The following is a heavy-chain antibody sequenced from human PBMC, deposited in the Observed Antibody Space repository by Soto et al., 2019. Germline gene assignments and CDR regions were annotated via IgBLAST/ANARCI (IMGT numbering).Heavy chain of an antibody. J-gene: IGHJ6*02. CDR3: ARSLLNGMDV. V-gene: IGHV3-49*04. CDR2: IRSKAYGGTP. CDR1: GFTFGDYA. D-gene: IGHD2-15*01. Sequence: GGSLRLSCTASGFTFGDYAVNWVRQASGKGLEWVGFIRSKAYGGTPEYAASVKGRFTISRDDSKSIAYLQMNSLKTEDTAVFYCARSLLNGMDVWGQGTTVTVSS.